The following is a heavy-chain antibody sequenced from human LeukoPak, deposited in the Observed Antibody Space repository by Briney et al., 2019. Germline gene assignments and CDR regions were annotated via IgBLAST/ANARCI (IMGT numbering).Heavy chain of an antibody. CDR1: GGSVSSVIYY. CDR3: ARVPGGGTAAN. J-gene: IGHJ3*01. CDR2: IHYSGST. Sequence: KPSETLSLTCTVSGGSVSSVIYYWSWIPQPPGKGLDWIGYIHYSGSTNYSPSLKSRVTISVDTSKNQFSLKLSSVTAADTAVYYCARVPGGGTAANWGQGTMVTVSS. D-gene: IGHD1-7*01. V-gene: IGHV4-61*01.